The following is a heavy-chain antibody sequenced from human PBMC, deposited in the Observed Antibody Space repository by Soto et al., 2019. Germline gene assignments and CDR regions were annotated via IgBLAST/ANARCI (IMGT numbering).Heavy chain of an antibody. V-gene: IGHV1-24*01. CDR2: FNPEDGET. J-gene: IGHJ4*02. D-gene: IGHD3-3*01. CDR3: ARGRIFGDPVLFDY. CDR1: GYTLTELS. Sequence: ASVKISCKVSGYTLTELSMHWVRQAPGKGLEWMGGFNPEDGETNYAQKFQGRVTMTTDTSTNTTYMELRSLRSDDTAMYYCARGRIFGDPVLFDYWGQGTLVTVSS.